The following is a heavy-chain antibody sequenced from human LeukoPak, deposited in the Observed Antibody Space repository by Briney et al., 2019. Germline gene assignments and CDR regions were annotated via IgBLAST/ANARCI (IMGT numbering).Heavy chain of an antibody. Sequence: PGGSLRLSCAASGFTFSNYALSWVRQGPGKGLVWVSRINSDGSSTNYADSVKGRFTISRDNAKNTLYLQMNSLRGEDTAVYYCARVKGGSYYGTAEGFDYWGQGTLVTVSS. D-gene: IGHD1-26*01. J-gene: IGHJ4*02. CDR2: INSDGSST. V-gene: IGHV3-74*01. CDR1: GFTFSNYA. CDR3: ARVKGGSYYGTAEGFDY.